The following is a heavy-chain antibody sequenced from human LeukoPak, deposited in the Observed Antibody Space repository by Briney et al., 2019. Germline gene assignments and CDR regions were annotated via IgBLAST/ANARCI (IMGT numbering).Heavy chain of an antibody. CDR2: ISSSGRTI. V-gene: IGHV3-48*03. Sequence: GGSLRLSCAASGFTFSSYEMNWVRQAPGKGLEWVSYISSSGRTIYYADPVKGRFTISRDNAKNSLYLQMNSLRAEDTAVYYCARNRGDPSYFDYWGQGTLVTVSS. CDR3: ARNRGDPSYFDY. D-gene: IGHD4-17*01. CDR1: GFTFSSYE. J-gene: IGHJ4*02.